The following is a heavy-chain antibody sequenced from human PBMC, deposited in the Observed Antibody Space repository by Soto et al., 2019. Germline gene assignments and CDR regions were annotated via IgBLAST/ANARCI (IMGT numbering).Heavy chain of an antibody. CDR2: IDPSDSYT. CDR3: ARHRPPSFLFDY. D-gene: IGHD3-16*02. V-gene: IGHV5-10-1*01. CDR1: GYSFTSYW. Sequence: PGESLKISCKGSGYSFTSYWISWVRQMPVKGLEWMGRIDPSDSYTNYSPSFQGHVTISADKSISTAYLQWSSLKASDTAMYYCARHRPPSFLFDYWGKGTLVTVSS. J-gene: IGHJ4*02.